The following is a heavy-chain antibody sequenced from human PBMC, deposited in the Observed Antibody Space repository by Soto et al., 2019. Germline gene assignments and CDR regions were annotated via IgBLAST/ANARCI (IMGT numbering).Heavy chain of an antibody. CDR2: ISYDGSNK. CDR3: ARDTPYSSGWYGHVSWARYYYYGMDV. V-gene: IGHV3-30-3*01. D-gene: IGHD6-19*01. CDR1: GFTFSSYA. Sequence: LRLSCAASGFTFSSYAMHWVRQAPGKGLEWVAVISYDGSNKYYADSVKGRFTISRDNSKNTLYLQMNSLRAEDTAVYYCARDTPYSSGWYGHVSWARYYYYGMDVWGQGTTVTVSS. J-gene: IGHJ6*02.